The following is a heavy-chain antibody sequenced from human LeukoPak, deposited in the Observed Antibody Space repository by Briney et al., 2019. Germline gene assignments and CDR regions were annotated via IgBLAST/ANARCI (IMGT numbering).Heavy chain of an antibody. CDR3: ARGSGRPHLMDV. CDR1: GFTFSSYD. J-gene: IGHJ6*03. Sequence: GGSLRLSCAASGFTFSSYDMHWVRQATGKGLEWVSAIGTAGDTYYPGSVKGRFTISRENAKNSLYLQMNSLRAGDTAVYYCARGSGRPHLMDVWGKGTTVTISS. V-gene: IGHV3-13*01. CDR2: IGTAGDT. D-gene: IGHD6-6*01.